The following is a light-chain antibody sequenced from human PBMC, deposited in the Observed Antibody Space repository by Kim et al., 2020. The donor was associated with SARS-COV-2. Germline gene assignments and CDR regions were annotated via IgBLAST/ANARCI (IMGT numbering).Light chain of an antibody. J-gene: IGLJ3*02. Sequence: GQEFTISCTGPSGDVGGYGLVSWYQQFPGKAPKLIFYDVYNRPSAVPDRFSGSKSGNTASLTISGLQTEDEADYYCCSYAGSFSWVFGGGTQLTVL. CDR1: SGDVGGYGL. CDR3: CSYAGSFSWV. CDR2: DVY. V-gene: IGLV2-11*01.